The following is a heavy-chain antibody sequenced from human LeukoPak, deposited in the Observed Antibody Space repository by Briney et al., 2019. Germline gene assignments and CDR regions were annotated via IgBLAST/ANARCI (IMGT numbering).Heavy chain of an antibody. D-gene: IGHD3-16*01. J-gene: IGHJ4*02. CDR2: INPGSGVS. CDR1: GYIFTGYY. CDR3: ARAGPTSTRLSPGGSFDY. Sequence: ASVTVSCKASGYIFTGYYIHWVRQAPGQGLEWMGWINPGSGVSTYSHTFQGRVTTTRDTPISTAYLELRSLRSDDTAVYYCARAGPTSTRLSPGGSFDYWGQGALVTASS. V-gene: IGHV1-2*02.